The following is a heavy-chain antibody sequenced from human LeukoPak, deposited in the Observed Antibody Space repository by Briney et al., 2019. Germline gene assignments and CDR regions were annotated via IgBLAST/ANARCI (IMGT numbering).Heavy chain of an antibody. J-gene: IGHJ5*02. CDR3: AREVPNWFDP. CDR2: INHSGST. Sequence: PSETLSLTCAVYGGSFSGYYWSWIRQPPGKGLEWIGEINHSGSTNYNPSLKSRVTISVDTSKNQFSLKLSSVTAADTAVYYCAREVPNWFDPWGQGTLVTVSS. CDR1: GGSFSGYY. V-gene: IGHV4-34*01.